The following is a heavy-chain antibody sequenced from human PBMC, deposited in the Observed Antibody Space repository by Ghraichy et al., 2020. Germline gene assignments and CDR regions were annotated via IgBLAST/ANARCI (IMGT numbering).Heavy chain of an antibody. J-gene: IGHJ6*01. Sequence: SETLSLTCTVSGGSVTNGTYYWSWIRQPPGKGLEWIGYIYHSGTTHYNSSLTSRVTISVDTSKNQFSLRLTSVTAADTAVYYCARTNPGLTTALAYYYGRDIWGQGTTVTVSS. CDR3: ARTNPGLTTALAYYYGRDI. V-gene: IGHV4-61*01. D-gene: IGHD4-11*01. CDR1: GGSVTNGTYY. CDR2: IYHSGTT.